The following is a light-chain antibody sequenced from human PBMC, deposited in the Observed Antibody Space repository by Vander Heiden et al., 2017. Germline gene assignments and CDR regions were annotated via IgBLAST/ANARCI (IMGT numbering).Light chain of an antibody. CDR3: QRLNSYPLT. J-gene: IGKJ4*01. CDR2: AAS. V-gene: IGKV1-9*01. CDR1: QGISSY. Sequence: DIQLTQSPSFLSASVGDRVTITCRASQGISSYLAWYQQKPGKAPKLLIYAASTLQSGVPSRFSGSGSGTEFTLTIISLQPEDFATYYCQRLNSYPLTFGAGTKVEIK.